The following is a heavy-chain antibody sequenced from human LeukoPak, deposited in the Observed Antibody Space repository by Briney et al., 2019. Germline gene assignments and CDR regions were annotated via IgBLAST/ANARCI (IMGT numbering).Heavy chain of an antibody. CDR2: IYHSGST. V-gene: IGHV4-30-2*02. CDR3: AGGWYDFRWFDP. CDR1: GGSISSGGYY. Sequence: SETLSLTCTVSGGSISSGGYYWSWIRQPPGKGLEWIGYIYHSGSTYYNPSLKSRVTISVDTSKNQFSLKLSSVTAADTAVYYCAGGWYDFRWFDPWGQGTLVTVSS. J-gene: IGHJ5*02. D-gene: IGHD6-19*01.